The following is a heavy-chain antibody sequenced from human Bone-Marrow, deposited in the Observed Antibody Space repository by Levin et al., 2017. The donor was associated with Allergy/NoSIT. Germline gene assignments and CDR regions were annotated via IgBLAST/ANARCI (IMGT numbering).Heavy chain of an antibody. CDR2: IWYDGSNK. V-gene: IGHV3-33*01. CDR3: ARDGYCSGGSKPRKVSYYYGMDV. CDR1: GFTFSSYG. Sequence: GESLKISCAASGFTFSSYGMHWVRQAPGKGLEWVAVIWYDGSNKYYADSVKGRFTISRDNSKNTLYLQMNSLRAEDTAVYYCARDGYCSGGSKPRKVSYYYGMDVWGQGTTVTVSS. J-gene: IGHJ6*02. D-gene: IGHD2-15*01.